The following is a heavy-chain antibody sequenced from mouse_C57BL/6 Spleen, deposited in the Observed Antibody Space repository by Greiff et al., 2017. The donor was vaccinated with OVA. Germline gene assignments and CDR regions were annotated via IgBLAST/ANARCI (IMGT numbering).Heavy chain of an antibody. CDR3: ARFHDYDWFAY. D-gene: IGHD2-4*01. CDR2: IDPSDSET. V-gene: IGHV1-52*01. Sequence: QVQLQQPGAELVRPGSSVKLSCKASGYTFTSSWMHWVKQRPIQGLEWIGNIDPSDSETHYNQKFKDKATLTVDKSSSTAYMQLSSLTSEDSAVYYCARFHDYDWFAYWGQGTLVTVSA. J-gene: IGHJ3*01. CDR1: GYTFTSSW.